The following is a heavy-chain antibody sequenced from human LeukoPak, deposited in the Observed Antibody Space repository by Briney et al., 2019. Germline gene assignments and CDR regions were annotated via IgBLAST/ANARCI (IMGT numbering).Heavy chain of an antibody. CDR2: ISGSGGST. D-gene: IGHD3-10*01. CDR1: GFTFSIYA. CDR3: AIDLRGSFSFDY. Sequence: GGSLRLSCAASGFTFSIYAMSWVRQAPGKGLEWVSGISGSGGSTYYADSVKGRFTISRDNSQNTLYLQMNSLRAEDTAIYYCAIDLRGSFSFDYWGQGSLVTVSS. J-gene: IGHJ4*02. V-gene: IGHV3-23*01.